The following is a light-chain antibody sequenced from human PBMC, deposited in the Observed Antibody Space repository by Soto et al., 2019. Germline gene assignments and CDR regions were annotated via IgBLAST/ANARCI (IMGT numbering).Light chain of an antibody. CDR1: QTIGKY. Sequence: DIQMTQSPSSLSATVGDRVTITCRASQTIGKYLNWYQQQPGKVPKLLIYDASYLQSGVPSRFSGSESGTDFTLNISDLRPEDFATYYCQQSFSIPFTFGPGTKVDIE. J-gene: IGKJ3*01. V-gene: IGKV1-39*01. CDR3: QQSFSIPFT. CDR2: DAS.